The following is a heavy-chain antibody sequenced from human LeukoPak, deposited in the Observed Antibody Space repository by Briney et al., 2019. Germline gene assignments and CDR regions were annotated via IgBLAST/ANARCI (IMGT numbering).Heavy chain of an antibody. D-gene: IGHD1-26*01. Sequence: GGSLRLSCAASGFTFSSYAMSWVRQAPGKGLEWVSAISGSGGSTYYADSVKGRFTISRDNSKNTLYLQMISLRVEDTAVYYCARMRGSYSLDSWGQGTLVTVSS. J-gene: IGHJ4*02. CDR2: ISGSGGST. CDR1: GFTFSSYA. V-gene: IGHV3-23*01. CDR3: ARMRGSYSLDS.